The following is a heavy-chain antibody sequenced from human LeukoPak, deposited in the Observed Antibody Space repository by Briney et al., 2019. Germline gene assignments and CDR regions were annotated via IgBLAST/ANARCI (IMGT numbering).Heavy chain of an antibody. CDR2: MNPNSGNT. CDR1: GYTFTSYG. CDR3: ARGTRWGPGSGFYYYYYMDV. J-gene: IGHJ6*03. Sequence: ASVKLSCKASGYTFTSYGISWVREAPGQGLEWMGWMNPNSGNTGYAQKFQGRVTMTRNTSISTAYMELSSLRSEDTAVYYCARGTRWGPGSGFYYYYYMDVWGKGTTVTISS. D-gene: IGHD3-10*01. V-gene: IGHV1-8*02.